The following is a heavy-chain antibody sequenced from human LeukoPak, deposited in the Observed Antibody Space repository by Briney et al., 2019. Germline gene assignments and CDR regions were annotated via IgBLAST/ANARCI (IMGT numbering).Heavy chain of an antibody. CDR3: AKDWGGNEPYYFDY. D-gene: IGHD4-23*01. CDR1: GFTFSSYA. Sequence: PGGSLRLSCAASGFTFSSYAMGWVRQAPGKGLEWVSVISGSGGSTYYADSVKGRFTISRDNSKNTLYLQMNSLRAEDTAVYYCAKDWGGNEPYYFDYWGQGTLVTVSS. J-gene: IGHJ4*02. V-gene: IGHV3-23*01. CDR2: ISGSGGST.